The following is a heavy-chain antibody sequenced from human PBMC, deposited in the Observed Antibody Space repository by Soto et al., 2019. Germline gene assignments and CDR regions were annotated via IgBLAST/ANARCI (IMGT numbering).Heavy chain of an antibody. CDR1: GYTFTGYY. Sequence: ASVKVSCKASGYTFTGYYMHWVRQAPGQGLEWMGWINPNSGGTNYAQKFQGRVTMTRDTSISTAYMELSRLRSDDTAVYYCARVPRHCSGGSCYSGDYGMDVWGQGTTVTVS. CDR3: ARVPRHCSGGSCYSGDYGMDV. V-gene: IGHV1-2*02. J-gene: IGHJ6*02. D-gene: IGHD2-15*01. CDR2: INPNSGGT.